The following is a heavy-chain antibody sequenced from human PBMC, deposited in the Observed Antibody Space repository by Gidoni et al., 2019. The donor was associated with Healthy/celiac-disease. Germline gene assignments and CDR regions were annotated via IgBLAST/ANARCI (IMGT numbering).Heavy chain of an antibody. CDR2: IYYSGST. V-gene: IGHV4-39*01. J-gene: IGHJ4*02. Sequence: QLQLQESGPGLVKPSETLSLTCTVSGDSISSTNYFWGWIRQPPGKGLEWIGTIYYSGSTSYNPSLNSRVTISVDTSKNKFSLKLSSVTAADTAVYYCARGGLSVFYYDSSGYLAYWGQGTLATVSS. CDR1: GDSISSTNYF. D-gene: IGHD3-22*01. CDR3: ARGGLSVFYYDSSGYLAY.